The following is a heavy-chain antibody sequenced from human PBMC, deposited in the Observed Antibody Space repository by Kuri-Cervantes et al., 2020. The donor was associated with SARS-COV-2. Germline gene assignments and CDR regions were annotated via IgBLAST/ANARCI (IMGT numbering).Heavy chain of an antibody. V-gene: IGHV1-69*06. J-gene: IGHJ4*02. CDR1: GGTLSSYA. Sequence: SVKVSCKASGGTLSSYAISWVRQAPGQGLEWMGGIIPIFGTAIYAQKFQGRVTMTEDTSTDTAYMELSSLRSEDTAVYYCATGVAHQPEYWGQGTLVTVSS. CDR3: ATGVAHQPEY. CDR2: IIPIFGTA.